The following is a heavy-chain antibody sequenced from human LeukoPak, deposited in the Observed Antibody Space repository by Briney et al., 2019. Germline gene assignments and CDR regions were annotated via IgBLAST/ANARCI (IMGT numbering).Heavy chain of an antibody. Sequence: PGTSLRLSCAASGFTFSDYSMNWVRQAPGKGLEWVSYISSSSSTIYYADSVKGRFTISRDNAKNSLYLQMNSLRAEDTAVYYCARPSGVGDYWGQGTLVTVSS. CDR1: GFTFSDYS. J-gene: IGHJ4*02. CDR2: ISSSSSTI. CDR3: ARPSGVGDY. D-gene: IGHD1-26*01. V-gene: IGHV3-48*01.